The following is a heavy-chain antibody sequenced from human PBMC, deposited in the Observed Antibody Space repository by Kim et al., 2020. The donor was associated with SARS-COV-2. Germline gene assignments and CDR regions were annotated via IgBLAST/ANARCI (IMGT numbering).Heavy chain of an antibody. CDR3: AKSVYYYGSGSYTYFDY. D-gene: IGHD3-10*01. Sequence: GKCRFPISRDNSKNTLDLQMNSLRAEDTAVYYCAKSVYYYGSGSYTYFDYWGQGTLVTVSS. J-gene: IGHJ4*02. V-gene: IGHV3-30*02.